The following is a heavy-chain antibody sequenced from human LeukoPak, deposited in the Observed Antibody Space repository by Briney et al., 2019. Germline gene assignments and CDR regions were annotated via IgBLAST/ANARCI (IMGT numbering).Heavy chain of an antibody. J-gene: IGHJ4*02. D-gene: IGHD6-13*01. V-gene: IGHV3-21*01. CDR3: ARDIAAAAY. CDR1: GFTFSSYE. CDR2: ISSSSSYI. Sequence: SGGSLRLSCAASGFTFSSYEMNWVRQAPGKGLEWVSSISSSSSYIYYADSVKGRFTISRDNAKNSLYLQMNSLRAEDTAVYYCARDIAAAAYWGQGTLVTVSS.